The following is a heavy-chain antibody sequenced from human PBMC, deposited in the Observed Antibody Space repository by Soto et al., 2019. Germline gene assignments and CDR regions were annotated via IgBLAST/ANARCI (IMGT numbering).Heavy chain of an antibody. CDR1: GFIFNNYW. CDR3: ASVIQGMMVGGVIRSYYGMDV. J-gene: IGHJ6*02. Sequence: PGGSLRLSCAASGFIFNNYWMTWVRQAPGKGLEWVAHIKQDGSETYYVDSVKGRLTISRDNASNLLYLQMNSLRVEDTAVYYCASVIQGMMVGGVIRSYYGMDVWGRGTTVTV. D-gene: IGHD3-10*01. V-gene: IGHV3-7*03. CDR2: IKQDGSET.